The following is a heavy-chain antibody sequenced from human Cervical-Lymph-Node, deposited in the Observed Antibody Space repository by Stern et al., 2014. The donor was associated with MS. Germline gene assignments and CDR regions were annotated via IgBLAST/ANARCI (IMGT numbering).Heavy chain of an antibody. Sequence: QEQLQESGPGLVKPSQTLSLTCTVSGGSISSGDYYWSWIRQPPGKGLEWIGYIDYSGSTYYNPSLKIRVTISVDTSKNQFSLKLSSVTAADTAVYYCASANCSSTSCPNWFDPWGQGTLVTVSS. D-gene: IGHD2-2*01. CDR2: IDYSGST. J-gene: IGHJ5*02. CDR3: ASANCSSTSCPNWFDP. CDR1: GGSISSGDYY. V-gene: IGHV4-30-4*01.